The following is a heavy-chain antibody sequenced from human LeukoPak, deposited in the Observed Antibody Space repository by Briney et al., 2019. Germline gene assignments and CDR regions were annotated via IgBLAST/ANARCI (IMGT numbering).Heavy chain of an antibody. V-gene: IGHV3-23*01. J-gene: IGHJ4*02. Sequence: PGGSLRLSCAASGFTFSSYAMSWVRQAPGKGLEWVSAISGSGGSTYYADSAKGRFTISRVNSKNTLYLQMNSLGAEDTAVYFCAKSVRGDYIGSDDYWGQGTLVTVSS. D-gene: IGHD4-17*01. CDR3: AKSVRGDYIGSDDY. CDR2: ISGSGGST. CDR1: GFTFSSYA.